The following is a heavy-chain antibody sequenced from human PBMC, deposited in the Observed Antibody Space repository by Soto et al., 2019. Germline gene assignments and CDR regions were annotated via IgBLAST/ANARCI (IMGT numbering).Heavy chain of an antibody. Sequence: PSETLSLTCTVSGGSISSYYWTWVRQAPGKGLEWIGYIYNSGTTYYNPSLKSRVTISVDTSKNQFSLKLSSVTAADTAVYYCARVRCSSSRGYGYYYDGMDVGGQGTTVTVSS. CDR1: GGSISSYY. CDR3: ARVRCSSSRGYGYYYDGMDV. J-gene: IGHJ6*02. D-gene: IGHD2-2*01. V-gene: IGHV4-59*01. CDR2: IYNSGTT.